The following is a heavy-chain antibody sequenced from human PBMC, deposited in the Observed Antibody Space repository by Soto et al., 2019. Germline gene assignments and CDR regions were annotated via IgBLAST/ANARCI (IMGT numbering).Heavy chain of an antibody. CDR1: GFTFSNYW. CDR2: IKEDGSEK. V-gene: IGHV3-7*01. CDR3: ARVALRGGDFDY. D-gene: IGHD3-10*01. Sequence: EVHLVESGGALVQPGGSLRLSCAASGFTFSNYWMAWVRQAPGKGLEWLANIKEDGSEKFHVDSVKGRFTISRDNAKNSLYLQMHSLRADDTAVYSCARVALRGGDFDYGGQGTQVTVSA. J-gene: IGHJ4*02.